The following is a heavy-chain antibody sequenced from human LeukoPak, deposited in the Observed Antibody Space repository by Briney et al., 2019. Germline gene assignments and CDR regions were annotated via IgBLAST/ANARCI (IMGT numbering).Heavy chain of an antibody. Sequence: GGSLRLSCAASGFTFSNAWMSWVRQAPGKGLEWVGRIKSKTDGGTTDYAAPVKGRFTISRDDSKNTLYLQMNSLKTEDTAVYYCTTGRWLAQYYFDYWGQGTLVTVSS. CDR1: GFTFSNAW. J-gene: IGHJ4*02. D-gene: IGHD6-19*01. CDR3: TTGRWLAQYYFDY. V-gene: IGHV3-15*01. CDR2: IKSKTDGGTT.